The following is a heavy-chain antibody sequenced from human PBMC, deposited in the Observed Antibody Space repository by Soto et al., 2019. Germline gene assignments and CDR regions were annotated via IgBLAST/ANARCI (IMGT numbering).Heavy chain of an antibody. CDR3: ARAGSEEDQPGAY. J-gene: IGHJ4*02. CDR1: GFTFSSYG. V-gene: IGHV3-33*01. CDR2: IWYDGSNK. D-gene: IGHD3-10*01. Sequence: GGSLRLSCAASGFTFSSYGMHWVRQAPGKGLEWVAVIWYDGSNKYYADSVKGRFTISRDNSKNTLYLQMNSLRAEDTAVYYCARAGSEEDQPGAYWGQGTLVTVSS.